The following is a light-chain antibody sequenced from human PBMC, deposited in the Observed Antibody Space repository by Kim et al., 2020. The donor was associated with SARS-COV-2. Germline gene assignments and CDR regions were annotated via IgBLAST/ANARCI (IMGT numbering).Light chain of an antibody. CDR2: RAS. J-gene: IGKJ1*01. CDR3: QQFNNWPLT. CDR1: QSVSSN. Sequence: EIVMTQSPVTLSVSPGEGATLSCRASQSVSSNLAWYQQKPGQAPRLLIYRASIRATGIPARFSGSGSGTEFTLTISSLQSEDFAVYYCQQFNNWPLTFGQGTKVDIK. V-gene: IGKV3-15*01.